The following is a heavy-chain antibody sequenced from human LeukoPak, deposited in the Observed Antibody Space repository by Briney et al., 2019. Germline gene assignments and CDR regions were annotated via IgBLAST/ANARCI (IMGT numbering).Heavy chain of an antibody. J-gene: IGHJ4*02. D-gene: IGHD4-11*01. V-gene: IGHV4-39*01. Sequence: SETLSLTCTVSGGSISSDFWSWIRQPPGKGLEWIGSIYYSGSTHDNPSLKSRVTIYVDTSKNQFSLKLSSVVAADTAVYYCARLVSNFPDYWGQGTLVTVSS. CDR3: ARLVSNFPDY. CDR2: IYYSGST. CDR1: GGSISSDF.